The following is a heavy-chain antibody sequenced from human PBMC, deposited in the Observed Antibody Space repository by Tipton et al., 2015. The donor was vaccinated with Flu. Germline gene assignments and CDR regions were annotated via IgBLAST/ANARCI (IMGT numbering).Heavy chain of an antibody. J-gene: IGHJ4*02. D-gene: IGHD3-3*01. V-gene: IGHV4-59*01. CDR1: GGSISNYY. Sequence: TLSLTCTVSGGSISNYYWSWIRQPPGKGLEWIGYIYYTGGTSYNPSLESRVTISVDTARMQFFLKLNSVTAADTAVYYCARRPESWSGYYDWGQGTLVTVSS. CDR2: IYYTGGT. CDR3: ARRPESWSGYYD.